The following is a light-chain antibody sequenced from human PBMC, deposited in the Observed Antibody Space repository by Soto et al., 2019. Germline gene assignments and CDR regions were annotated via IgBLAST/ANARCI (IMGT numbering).Light chain of an antibody. CDR3: AAWDDTLGGPYVV. V-gene: IGLV1-47*01. CDR2: TNN. J-gene: IGLJ2*01. Sequence: QSVLTQPPSASGTPGQRVTISCSGSSSNIGSNYVYWYQQLPGTAPKLLIYTNNQRPSGVPDRFSGSKSGTSASLAISGLRSEDEADYYCAAWDDTLGGPYVVFGGGTKLTVL. CDR1: SSNIGSNY.